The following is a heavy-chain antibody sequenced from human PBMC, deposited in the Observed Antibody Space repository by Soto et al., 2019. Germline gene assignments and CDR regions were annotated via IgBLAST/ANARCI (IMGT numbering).Heavy chain of an antibody. V-gene: IGHV1-69*02. CDR2: IIPILGIA. J-gene: IGHJ4*02. CDR3: ASPVAYCGGDWTLSRLDY. D-gene: IGHD2-21*02. Sequence: QVQLVQSGAEVKKPGSSVKVSCKASGGTFSSYTISWVRQAPGQGLEWMGRIIPILGIANYAQKFQGRVTITADKSTSDAFIELGCRRAEDTAVYYWASPVAYCGGDWTLSRLDYWGQGALVTVSS. CDR1: GGTFSSYT.